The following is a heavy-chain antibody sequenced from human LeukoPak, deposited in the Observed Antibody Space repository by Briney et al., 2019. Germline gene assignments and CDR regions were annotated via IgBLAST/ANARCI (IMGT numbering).Heavy chain of an antibody. Sequence: ASVKVSCKASGYTFTGYYMHWVRQAPGQGLEWMGWINPNSGGTNYAQKFQGWVTMTRDTSISTAYMELSRLRSDDTAVYYCARDMTPVYSSGWYNSLGYWGQGTLVTASS. CDR3: ARDMTPVYSSGWYNSLGY. D-gene: IGHD6-19*01. V-gene: IGHV1-2*04. J-gene: IGHJ4*02. CDR1: GYTFTGYY. CDR2: INPNSGGT.